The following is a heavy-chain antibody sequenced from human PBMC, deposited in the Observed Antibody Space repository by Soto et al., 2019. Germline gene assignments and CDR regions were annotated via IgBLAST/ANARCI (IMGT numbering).Heavy chain of an antibody. J-gene: IGHJ6*02. CDR1: GYSFTSYW. V-gene: IGHV5-51*01. CDR3: ATRVQDPGKYYYGMDV. CDR2: IYPGDSDT. D-gene: IGHD6-13*01. Sequence: GESLKISCKGSGYSFTSYWIGWVRQMPGKGLEWMGIIYPGDSDTRYSPSFQGQVTISADKSISTAYLQWSSLKASDTAMYYCATRVQDPGKYYYGMDVWGQGTTVTVSS.